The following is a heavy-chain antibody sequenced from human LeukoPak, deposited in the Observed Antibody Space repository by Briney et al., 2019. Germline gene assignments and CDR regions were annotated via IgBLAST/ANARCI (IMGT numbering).Heavy chain of an antibody. CDR2: ISSSGSTI. D-gene: IGHD3-3*01. Sequence: GGSLRLSCAASGFTFSSYEMNWVRQAPGKGLEWVSYISSSGSTIYYADSVKGRFTISRDNAKNSLYLQMNSLRAEDTAVYYCAREILDFWSGYYFDYWGQGTLVTVSS. CDR3: AREILDFWSGYYFDY. J-gene: IGHJ4*02. V-gene: IGHV3-48*03. CDR1: GFTFSSYE.